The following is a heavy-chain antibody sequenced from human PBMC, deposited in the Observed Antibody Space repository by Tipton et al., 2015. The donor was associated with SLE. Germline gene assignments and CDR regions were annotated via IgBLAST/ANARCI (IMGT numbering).Heavy chain of an antibody. J-gene: IGHJ4*02. V-gene: IGHV4-38-2*02. Sequence: TLSLTCTVSGYSISSGYYWGWIRQPPGKGLEWIGSIYHSGSTYYNPSLKSRVTISVDTSKNQFSLKLSSVTAADMAVYYCAAVSSALWDFGYWGQGTLVTVSS. D-gene: IGHD6-19*01. CDR2: IYHSGST. CDR3: AAVSSALWDFGY. CDR1: GYSISSGYY.